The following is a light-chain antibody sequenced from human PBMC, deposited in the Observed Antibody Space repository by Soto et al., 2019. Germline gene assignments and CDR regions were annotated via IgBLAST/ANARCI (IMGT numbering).Light chain of an antibody. CDR1: QSLGSSY. Sequence: EVVLTQSPGTLSLSPGERATLSCRASQSLGSSYLAWYQQKPGQAPRLLIYAASSRATGIPDRFSGSGSGTDFTLTISRLEPEDFAVYYCQQYGTSLRAFGQGTKVEI. J-gene: IGKJ1*01. CDR2: AAS. V-gene: IGKV3-20*01. CDR3: QQYGTSLRA.